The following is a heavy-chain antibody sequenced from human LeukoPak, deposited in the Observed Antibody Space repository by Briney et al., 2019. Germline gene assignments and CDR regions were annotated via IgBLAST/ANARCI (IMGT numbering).Heavy chain of an antibody. CDR2: IYSGGST. Sequence: GGSLRLSCAASGFTVSSNYMSWVRQAPGKGLEWVSVIYSGGSTYYADSVKGRFTISRDNSKNTLYLQMNSLRAEDTVVYYCAKEVGRYYFDYWGQGTLVTVSS. J-gene: IGHJ4*02. D-gene: IGHD1-26*01. V-gene: IGHV3-66*01. CDR3: AKEVGRYYFDY. CDR1: GFTVSSNY.